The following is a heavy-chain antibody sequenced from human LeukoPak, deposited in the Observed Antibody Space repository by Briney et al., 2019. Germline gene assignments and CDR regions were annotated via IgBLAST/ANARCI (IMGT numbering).Heavy chain of an antibody. Sequence: ASVKVSCKVCRYTLTELSMHWVRQAPGKGLEWMGGFDPEDGETIYAQKFQGRVTMTEDTSTDTAYMELSSLRSEDTAVYYCATVSSSGWYWFDPWGQGTLVTVSS. D-gene: IGHD6-19*01. J-gene: IGHJ5*02. CDR2: FDPEDGET. CDR1: RYTLTELS. CDR3: ATVSSSGWYWFDP. V-gene: IGHV1-24*01.